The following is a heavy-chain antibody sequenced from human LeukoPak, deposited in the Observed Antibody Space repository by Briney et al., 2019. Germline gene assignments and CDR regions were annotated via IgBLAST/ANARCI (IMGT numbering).Heavy chain of an antibody. CDR1: GGTFSSCA. J-gene: IGHJ4*02. D-gene: IGHD3-10*01. CDR2: IIPILRTP. V-gene: IGHV1-69*11. CDR3: ARDAGLYGSVPQRN. Sequence: SVKVSCKASGGTFSSCAISWVRQAPGQGLEWMGRIIPILRTPNYAQNFQGRVTITTDVSTSTAYMELSSLRSEDTAVYYCARDAGLYGSVPQRNWGQGTLVTVSS.